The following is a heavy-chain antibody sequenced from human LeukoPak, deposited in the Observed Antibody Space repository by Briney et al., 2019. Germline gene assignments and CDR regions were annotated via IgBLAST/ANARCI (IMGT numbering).Heavy chain of an antibody. Sequence: GGSLRLSCAASGFSFSSYDMNWVRQAPGKGLEWLSYISTSGSRILYADSVKGRFTISRDNTKNSLFLQMNSLRSEDTAFYYCARGRQWLLVNWGQGTLVTVSS. CDR2: ISTSGSRI. CDR3: ARGRQWLLVN. CDR1: GFSFSSYD. V-gene: IGHV3-48*03. J-gene: IGHJ4*02. D-gene: IGHD6-19*01.